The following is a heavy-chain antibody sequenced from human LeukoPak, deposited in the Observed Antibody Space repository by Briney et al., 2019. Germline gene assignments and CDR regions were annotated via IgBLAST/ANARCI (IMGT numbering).Heavy chain of an antibody. D-gene: IGHD1-26*01. Sequence: SETLSLTCAVSGGSISSGGYFWSWIRQPPGKGLEWIGYIYHSGSTYYNPSLKSRVTISVDRSKNQFSLKLSSVTAADTAVYYCARTTPRGYYYGMDVWGQGTTVTVSS. CDR2: IYHSGST. J-gene: IGHJ6*02. V-gene: IGHV4-30-2*01. CDR1: GGSISSGGYF. CDR3: ARTTPRGYYYGMDV.